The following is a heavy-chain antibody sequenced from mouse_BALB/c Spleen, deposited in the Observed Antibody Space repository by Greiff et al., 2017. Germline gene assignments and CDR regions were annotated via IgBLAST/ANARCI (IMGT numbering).Heavy chain of an antibody. CDR3: ARRDDYDDYAMDY. V-gene: IGHV1-9*01. CDR2: ILPGSGST. J-gene: IGHJ4*01. Sequence: VQLQQSGAELMKPGASVKISCKATGYTFSSYWIEWVKQRPGHGLEWIGEILPGSGSTNYNEKFKGKATFTADTSSNTAYMQLSSLTSEDSAVYYCARRDDYDDYAMDYWGQGTSVTVSS. D-gene: IGHD2-4*01. CDR1: GYTFSSYW.